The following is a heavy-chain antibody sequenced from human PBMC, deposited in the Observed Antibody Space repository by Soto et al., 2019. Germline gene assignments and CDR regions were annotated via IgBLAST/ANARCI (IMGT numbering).Heavy chain of an antibody. CDR1: GGSISSYY. D-gene: IGHD2-15*01. V-gene: IGHV4-59*08. CDR2: IYYSGST. Sequence: QVQLQESGPGLVKPSETLSLTCTVSGGSISSYYWSWIRQPPGKGLEWIGYIYYSGSTNYNPSLTSRVTISVDTSKNQFSLKLSSVTAADTAVYYCASSPIGYCSGGSCYSIGWFDPWGQGTLVTVSS. CDR3: ASSPIGYCSGGSCYSIGWFDP. J-gene: IGHJ5*02.